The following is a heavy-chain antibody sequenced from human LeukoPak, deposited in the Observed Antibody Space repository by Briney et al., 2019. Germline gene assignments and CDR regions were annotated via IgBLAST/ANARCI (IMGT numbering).Heavy chain of an antibody. Sequence: KSSETLSLTCTVSGGSISSGDYYWSWIRQPPGKGLEWIRYIYYSVTTNYNPSLKSRVTMSLDTSKNQFSLKLTSVTAADTAIYFCARWGTYWGQGILVTVSS. J-gene: IGHJ4*02. CDR3: ARWGTY. V-gene: IGHV4-61*08. CDR2: IYYSVTT. CDR1: GGSISSGDYY. D-gene: IGHD7-27*01.